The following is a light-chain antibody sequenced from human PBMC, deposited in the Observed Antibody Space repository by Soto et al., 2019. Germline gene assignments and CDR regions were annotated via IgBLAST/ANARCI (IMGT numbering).Light chain of an antibody. CDR1: QSLIHSDGNTY. CDR3: VQGTHWPWT. J-gene: IGKJ1*01. V-gene: IGKV2-30*02. CDR2: EVS. Sequence: DVVMTQSPLSLPVTLGQPASISCRSSQSLIHSDGNTYLSWFQQRPGQSPRRLNYEVSDRDSGVPDRFPGSGSGTDYTLKISRVEAEDVGGYYCVQGTHWPWTFGQGTEVQIK.